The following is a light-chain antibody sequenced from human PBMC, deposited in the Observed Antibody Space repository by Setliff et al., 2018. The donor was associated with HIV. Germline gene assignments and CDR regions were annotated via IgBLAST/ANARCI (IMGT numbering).Light chain of an antibody. J-gene: IGLJ1*01. V-gene: IGLV3-21*04. CDR1: NIGGKS. Sequence: SYALTQPPSVSVAPGKTARITCGGNNIGGKSVHWYQQKPGQAPVLVIYYDSDRPSGIPERFSGSNSGNTATLTISRVEAGDEADYYCQVWDSSSDHPFAFGTGTKVTVL. CDR2: YDS. CDR3: QVWDSSSDHPFA.